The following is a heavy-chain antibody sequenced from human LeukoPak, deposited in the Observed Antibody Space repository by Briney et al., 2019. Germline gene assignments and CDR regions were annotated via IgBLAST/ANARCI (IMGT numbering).Heavy chain of an antibody. V-gene: IGHV1-2*02. D-gene: IGHD3-10*01. CDR1: GYTFTGYY. J-gene: IGHJ5*02. CDR2: INPNSGGT. Sequence: ASVKVSCKASGYTFTGYYMHWVRQAPGQGLEWMGWINPNSGGTNYAQKFQGRVTMTRDTSISTAYMELSRLRSDDTAVCYCARDIRTYYYGSGSSTNWFDPWGQGTLVTVSS. CDR3: ARDIRTYYYGSGSSTNWFDP.